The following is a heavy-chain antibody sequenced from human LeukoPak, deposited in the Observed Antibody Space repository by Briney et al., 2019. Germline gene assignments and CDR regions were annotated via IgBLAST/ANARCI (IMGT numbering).Heavy chain of an antibody. CDR1: GGSISSGSYY. D-gene: IGHD3-10*01. V-gene: IGHV4-61*02. J-gene: IGHJ6*03. Sequence: SQTLSLTCTVSGGSISSGSYYWSWIRQPAGKGLEWIGRIYTSGSTNYNPSLKSRVTISVDTSKNQFSLKLSSVTAADTAVYYCARDRSIWFGESYYYYYYMDVWGKGTTVTVSS. CDR2: IYTSGST. CDR3: ARDRSIWFGESYYYYYYMDV.